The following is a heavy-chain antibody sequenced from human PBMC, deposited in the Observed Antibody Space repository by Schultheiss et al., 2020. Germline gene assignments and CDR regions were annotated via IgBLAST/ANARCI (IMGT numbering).Heavy chain of an antibody. CDR1: GYTFTGYY. V-gene: IGHV1-2*02. CDR3: ARGQDCSSTSCFLYYYYGMDV. D-gene: IGHD2-2*01. CDR2: ISAYNGNT. Sequence: ASVKVSCKASGYTFTGYYMHWVRQAPGQGLEWMGWISAYNGNTNYAQKLQGRVTMTRDTSISTAYMELSRLRSDDTAVYYCARGQDCSSTSCFLYYYYGMDVWGKGTTVTVSS. J-gene: IGHJ6*04.